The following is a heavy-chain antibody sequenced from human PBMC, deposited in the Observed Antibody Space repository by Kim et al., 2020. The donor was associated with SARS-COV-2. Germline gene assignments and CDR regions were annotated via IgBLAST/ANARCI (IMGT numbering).Heavy chain of an antibody. V-gene: IGHV3-23*01. CDR3: AKDPFYGDYLYYFDY. D-gene: IGHD4-17*01. Sequence: GGSLRLSCAASGFTFSSYAMSWVRQAPGKGLEWVSAISGSGGSTYYADSVKGRFTISRDNSKNTLYLQMNSLRAEDTAVYYCAKDPFYGDYLYYFDYWGQGTLVTVSS. CDR1: GFTFSSYA. J-gene: IGHJ4*02. CDR2: ISGSGGST.